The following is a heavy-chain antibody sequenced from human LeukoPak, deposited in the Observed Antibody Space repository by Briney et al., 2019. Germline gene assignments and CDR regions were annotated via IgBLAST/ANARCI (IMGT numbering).Heavy chain of an antibody. J-gene: IGHJ4*02. CDR1: GGSFSGYY. CDR2: MYYSGGT. CDR3: ARLVRYCSTNSCYPFDY. Sequence: SETLSLTCAVYGGSFSGYYWSWIRQPPGKGLEWIGSMYYSGGTYYNPSLKSRVTISIDTSRNQFSLKLNSVTAADTAVYYCARLVRYCSTNSCYPFDYWGQGTLVTVSS. V-gene: IGHV4-34*01. D-gene: IGHD2-2*01.